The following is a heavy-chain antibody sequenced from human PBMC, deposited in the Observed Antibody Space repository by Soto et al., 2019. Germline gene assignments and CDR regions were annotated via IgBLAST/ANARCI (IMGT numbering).Heavy chain of an antibody. CDR2: IIPIFGTA. Sequence: VQLVQSGAEVKKPGSSVKVSCKASGGTFSSYAISWVRQAPGQGLEWMGGIIPIFGTANYAQKFQGRVTITADESTSTAYMELSSLRSEDTAVYYCARDTGYCSSTSCGWFDPWGQGTLVTVSS. CDR3: ARDTGYCSSTSCGWFDP. CDR1: GGTFSSYA. V-gene: IGHV1-69*01. J-gene: IGHJ5*02. D-gene: IGHD2-2*01.